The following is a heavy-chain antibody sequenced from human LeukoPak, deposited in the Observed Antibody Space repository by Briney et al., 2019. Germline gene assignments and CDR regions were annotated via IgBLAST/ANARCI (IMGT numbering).Heavy chain of an antibody. J-gene: IGHJ3*02. CDR1: GFTFSDYY. CDR2: ISSSSSYI. CDR3: ARGKYSGYVRSEGNAFDI. Sequence: TGGSLRLSCAASGFTFSDYYMNWVRQAPGKGLEWVSSISSSSSYIYYADSVKGRFTISRDNAKNSLYLQMNSLRAEDTAVYYCARGKYSGYVRSEGNAFDIWGQGTMVTVSS. V-gene: IGHV3-21*01. D-gene: IGHD5-12*01.